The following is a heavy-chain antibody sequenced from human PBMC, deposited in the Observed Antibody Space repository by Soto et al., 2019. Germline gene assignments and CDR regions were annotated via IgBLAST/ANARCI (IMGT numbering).Heavy chain of an antibody. CDR3: AKDLRPDGRYDLDY. CDR2: MVGDGSSS. D-gene: IGHD1-26*01. CDR1: GFIFRTYA. Sequence: EGQLLESGGGLAQPGGSLRLSCAASGFIFRTYAMNWVRQAPGKGLEWVSVMVGDGSSSDYADSVRGRFTISRDNSKNTLYLQMNNLRAEDTAVYYCAKDLRPDGRYDLDYWGQGTLVTVSS. V-gene: IGHV3-23*01. J-gene: IGHJ4*02.